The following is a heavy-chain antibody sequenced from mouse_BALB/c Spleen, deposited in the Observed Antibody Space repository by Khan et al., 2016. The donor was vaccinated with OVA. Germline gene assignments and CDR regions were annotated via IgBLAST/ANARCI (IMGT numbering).Heavy chain of an antibody. CDR3: ARGGYGAFAY. V-gene: IGHV1S56*01. J-gene: IGHJ3*01. D-gene: IGHD2-2*01. CDR2: IYTGNVNN. Sequence: QVQLQQSGPELVKPGASVRISCKASDYTFTSYYIHWVKQRPGQGLEWIGWIYTGNVNNKYTEKFKGKATLTADKSSSTAYMQLSSLTSEDSAVYFWARGGYGAFAYWGQGTLVTVSA. CDR1: DYTFTSYY.